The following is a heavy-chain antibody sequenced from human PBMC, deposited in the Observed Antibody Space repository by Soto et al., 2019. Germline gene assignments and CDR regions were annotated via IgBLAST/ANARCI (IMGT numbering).Heavy chain of an antibody. Sequence: QAHLVESGGGVVQPGRSLRLSCAASGFTFTSYGMHWVRQAPGTRLEWVAVISYDGGLQHYADSVKGRFTISRDNSKNMVLLQMNCLRAEDTAVYYCVSDRGYGHASVPYSWGQGTLLSVSS. CDR2: ISYDGGLQ. J-gene: IGHJ4*02. V-gene: IGHV3-30*03. CDR1: GFTFTSYG. CDR3: VSDRGYGHASVPYS. D-gene: IGHD5-18*01.